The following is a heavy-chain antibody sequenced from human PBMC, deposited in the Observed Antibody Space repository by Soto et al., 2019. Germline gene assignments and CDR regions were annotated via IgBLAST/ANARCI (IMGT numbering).Heavy chain of an antibody. CDR3: AHTILGYCSTTSCPYYFDY. D-gene: IGHD2-2*01. V-gene: IGHV2-5*01. CDR1: GFSLSTSGVG. CDR2: VYWNDDK. Sequence: QITLKESGPTLVKPTQTLTLTCTFSGFSLSTSGVGVGWIRQPPGKALEWLALVYWNDDKRYSPSLKSRLTITKDTSKNQVVLTMTNVGPVDAATYFCAHTILGYCSTTSCPYYFDYWGQGTLVTVSS. J-gene: IGHJ4*02.